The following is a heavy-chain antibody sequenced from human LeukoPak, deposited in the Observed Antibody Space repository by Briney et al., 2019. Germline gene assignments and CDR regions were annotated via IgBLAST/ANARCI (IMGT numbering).Heavy chain of an antibody. D-gene: IGHD5-24*01. CDR2: ISSSSSYI. V-gene: IGHV3-21*01. Sequence: GGSLRLSCAASGFTFSSYSMNWVRQAPGKGLEWVSSISSSSSYIYYADSVKGRFTISRGNAKNSLYLQMNSLRAEDTAVYYCASLVEMATIPLDYWGQGTLVTVSS. CDR1: GFTFSSYS. J-gene: IGHJ4*02. CDR3: ASLVEMATIPLDY.